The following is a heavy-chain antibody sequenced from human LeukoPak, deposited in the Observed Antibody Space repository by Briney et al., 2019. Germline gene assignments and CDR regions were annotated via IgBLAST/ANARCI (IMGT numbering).Heavy chain of an antibody. V-gene: IGHV1-2*02. CDR3: AREIRKGQWPVFALNY. D-gene: IGHD6-19*01. Sequence: ASVKVSCKASGYTFTGHYMHWLRQAPAQGLEWMGWINPNNGGTNYAQKFQGRVTVTRDTSISTAYMELSRLRSDDTAVYYCAREIRKGQWPVFALNYWGQGTLVTVSS. CDR2: INPNNGGT. CDR1: GYTFTGHY. J-gene: IGHJ4*02.